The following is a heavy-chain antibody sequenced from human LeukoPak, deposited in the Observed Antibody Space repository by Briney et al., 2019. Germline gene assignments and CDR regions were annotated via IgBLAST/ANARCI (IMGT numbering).Heavy chain of an antibody. Sequence: GGSLRLSCAAAGFTFSSYCMAWVRQAPGKGLECVANIKEGGSAKYYVDSVRGRFTISRDNAKNSLYLQMNSLRAEDTAVYYCARVYGSGFYQIDYWGQGTLVTVSS. CDR1: GFTFSSYC. J-gene: IGHJ4*02. V-gene: IGHV3-7*04. D-gene: IGHD6-19*01. CDR3: ARVYGSGFYQIDY. CDR2: IKEGGSAK.